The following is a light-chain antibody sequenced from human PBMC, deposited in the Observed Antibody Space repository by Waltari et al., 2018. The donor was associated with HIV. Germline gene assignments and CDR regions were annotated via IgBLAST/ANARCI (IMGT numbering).Light chain of an antibody. CDR3: QQSYTAPWT. CDR1: QSINTY. Sequence: DIQMTQSPASLSASIRDRVTITCRASQSINTYLNWYQQKPGNAPNLLIHAASSLQSGVPSRFSGSGSGTEFTLTINNLQPEDFATYYCQQSYTAPWTFGQGTNVEIK. V-gene: IGKV1-39*01. CDR2: AAS. J-gene: IGKJ1*01.